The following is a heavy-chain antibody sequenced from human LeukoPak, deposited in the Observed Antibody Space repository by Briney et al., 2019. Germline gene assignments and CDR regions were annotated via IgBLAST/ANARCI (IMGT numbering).Heavy chain of an antibody. CDR2: IIPIFGTA. CDR3: ARGPYYYDSSGYSPDAFDI. J-gene: IGHJ3*02. V-gene: IGHV1-69*13. Sequence: SVKVSCKASGGTFSSYAISWVRQAPGQGLEWMGGIIPIFGTANYAQKFQGRVTITADESASTAYMELSSLRSEDTAVYYCARGPYYYDSSGYSPDAFDIWGQGTMVTVSS. CDR1: GGTFSSYA. D-gene: IGHD3-22*01.